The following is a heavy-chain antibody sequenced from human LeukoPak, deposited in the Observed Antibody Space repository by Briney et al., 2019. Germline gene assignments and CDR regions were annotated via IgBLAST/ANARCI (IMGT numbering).Heavy chain of an antibody. CDR3: ARVAIVVVPAATSFDY. CDR1: GFTFSSYS. V-gene: IGHV3-48*01. J-gene: IGHJ4*02. CDR2: ISSSSSTI. Sequence: PGGSLRLSCAASGFTFSSYSMNWVRQAPGKGLEWVSYISSSSSTIYYADSVKGRFTISRDNAKNSLYLQMNSLRAEDTAVYYCARVAIVVVPAATSFDYWGQGTLVTVSS. D-gene: IGHD2-2*01.